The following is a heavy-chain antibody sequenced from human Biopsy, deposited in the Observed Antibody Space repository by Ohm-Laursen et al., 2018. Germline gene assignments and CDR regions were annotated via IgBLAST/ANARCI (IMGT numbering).Heavy chain of an antibody. CDR3: VGGQRGPPIGVTVPGDAFDL. CDR2: RIPYFNTI. J-gene: IGHJ3*01. D-gene: IGHD2/OR15-2a*01. CDR1: GVTFDTYA. Sequence: SSVKVSCKASGVTFDTYAFGWVRQAPGQGLEWMGGRIPYFNTIYYARNFQDRAVITADRSARTTDMQQSGLRPDDTAVYYCVGGQRGPPIGVTVPGDAFDLWGPGTMVTVSP. V-gene: IGHV1-69*01.